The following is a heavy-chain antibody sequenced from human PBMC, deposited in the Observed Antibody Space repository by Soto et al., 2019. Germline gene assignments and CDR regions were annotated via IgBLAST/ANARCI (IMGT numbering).Heavy chain of an antibody. J-gene: IGHJ3*02. D-gene: IGHD6-13*01. CDR1: GITFSNAW. CDR2: IRSKTDGGTT. CDR3: TTTRPGTNVFDN. Sequence: EVQLVESGGGLVEPGGSLRLSVAASGITFSNAWLNGFRRPPGKGLEYIGRIRSKTDGGTTEYAAPVEGRFTVSRDDSKNTLYLQMSGPKTEDTAVYYCTTTRPGTNVFDNWGQGTLVTVSS. V-gene: IGHV3-15*01.